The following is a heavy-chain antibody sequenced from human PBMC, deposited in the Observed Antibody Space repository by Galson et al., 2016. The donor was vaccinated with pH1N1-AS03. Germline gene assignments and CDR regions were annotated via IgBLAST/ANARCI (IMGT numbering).Heavy chain of an antibody. CDR1: GFSFNNYA. D-gene: IGHD5-12*01. CDR3: AVWGYISATHGLDV. Sequence: SLRLSCAASGFSFNNYAMSWVRQAPGKGLEWVSSIGGRLNKTDYADSVKGRSTISRDNPKNTLYLQMNTLRADDTAVYYCAVWGYISATHGLDVWGKGTTVTVSS. J-gene: IGHJ6*04. V-gene: IGHV3-23*01. CDR2: IGGRLNKT.